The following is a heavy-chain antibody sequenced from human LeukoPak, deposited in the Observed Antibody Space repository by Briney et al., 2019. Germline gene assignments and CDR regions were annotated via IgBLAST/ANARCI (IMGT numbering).Heavy chain of an antibody. V-gene: IGHV3-48*03. CDR3: ARPRSNLYGMDV. CDR2: ISSSGSRI. J-gene: IGHJ6*02. Sequence: GGSLRLSCAAFGFIFNTYEINWVRQAPGKGREWVSYISSSGSRIYYADSVKGRFTISRDNAKNSLYLQMNSLRAEDTAIYYCARPRSNLYGMDVWGQGTTVIVSS. CDR1: GFIFNTYE. D-gene: IGHD1-14*01.